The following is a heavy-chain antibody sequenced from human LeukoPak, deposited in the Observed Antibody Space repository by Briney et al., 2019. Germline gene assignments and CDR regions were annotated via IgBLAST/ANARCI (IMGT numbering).Heavy chain of an antibody. CDR1: EFTFSGFW. Sequence: SGESLRLSCAASEFTFSGFWMNWVRQAPGKGLEWVAVISYDGSNKYYADSVKGRFTISRDNSKNTLYLQMNSLRAEDTAVYYCAKGFSHDSSVDYWGQGTLVTVSS. CDR3: AKGFSHDSSVDY. CDR2: ISYDGSNK. D-gene: IGHD3-9*01. V-gene: IGHV3-30*18. J-gene: IGHJ4*02.